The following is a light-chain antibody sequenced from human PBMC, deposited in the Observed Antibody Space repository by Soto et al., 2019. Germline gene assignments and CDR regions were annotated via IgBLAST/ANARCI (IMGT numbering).Light chain of an antibody. CDR2: DTT. J-gene: IGLJ1*01. CDR1: TGAVTSGHY. V-gene: IGLV7-46*01. Sequence: QAVVTQEPSLTVSPGGTVTLTCGSSTGAVTSGHYPYWFQQKPGHAPRTLIYDTTNKHSWTPARFSGSLLGGKAALTLSGAQPEDEAEYYCLLSYSNTRPDVFGTGTKLTVL. CDR3: LLSYSNTRPDV.